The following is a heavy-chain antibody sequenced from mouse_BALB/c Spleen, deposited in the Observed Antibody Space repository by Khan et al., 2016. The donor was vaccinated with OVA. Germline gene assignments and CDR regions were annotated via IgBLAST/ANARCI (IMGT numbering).Heavy chain of an antibody. Sequence: EVELVESGPGLVKPSQSLSLTCTVTGYSITSGYAWNWIRQFPGNKLEWMGYISYSGGTSYNPSLKSRISITRDPSKNQFFLQLNSVTTEDTATYYCARGNYYGYYFDYWGQGTPLTVSS. CDR2: ISYSGGT. J-gene: IGHJ2*01. CDR3: ARGNYYGYYFDY. V-gene: IGHV3-2*02. D-gene: IGHD1-1*01. CDR1: GYSITSGYA.